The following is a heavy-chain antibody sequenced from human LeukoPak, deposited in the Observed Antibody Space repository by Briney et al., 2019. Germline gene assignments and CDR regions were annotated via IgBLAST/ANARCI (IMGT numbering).Heavy chain of an antibody. CDR1: GGSFRGYY. Sequence: PSETLSLTCAVYGGSFRGYYWSWIREPPGKGLEWIGEINHSGSTNYNPSLKSRVTISVDTSKNQFSLKLSSVTAADTAVYYCARRGSSSVYWGQGTLVTVSS. CDR3: ARRGSSSVY. CDR2: INHSGST. V-gene: IGHV4-34*01. D-gene: IGHD6-6*01. J-gene: IGHJ4*02.